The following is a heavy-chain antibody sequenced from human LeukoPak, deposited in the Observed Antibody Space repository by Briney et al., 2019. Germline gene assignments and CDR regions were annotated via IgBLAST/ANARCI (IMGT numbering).Heavy chain of an antibody. CDR2: ISSSSPYI. CDR3: ARDAGNSSGWNDFDY. J-gene: IGHJ4*02. Sequence: VGSLRLSCAASGFTFTSYSMNWVRQAPGKGLEWVSSISSSSPYIYYADSVKGRFTISRDNAKNSLSLQMHSLRAEDTAVYYCARDAGNSSGWNDFDYWGQGTLVTVSS. D-gene: IGHD6-19*01. CDR1: GFTFTSYS. V-gene: IGHV3-21*01.